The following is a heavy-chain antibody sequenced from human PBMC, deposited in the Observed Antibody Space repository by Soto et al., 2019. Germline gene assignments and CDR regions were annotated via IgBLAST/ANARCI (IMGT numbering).Heavy chain of an antibody. D-gene: IGHD1-20*01. CDR1: GGTFSSYA. CDR3: AGDIEGGGDNWTARGRFDF. V-gene: IGHV1-69*01. Sequence: QVQLVQSGAEVKKPGSSVKVSCKASGGTFSSYAISWVRQAPGQGLEWMGGIIPIFGTANYAQKFQGRVTITAAESTSQAYMELSSLRSEDTGVYYCAGDIEGGGDNWTARGRFDFGGQGTLVTVSS. CDR2: IIPIFGTA. J-gene: IGHJ4*02.